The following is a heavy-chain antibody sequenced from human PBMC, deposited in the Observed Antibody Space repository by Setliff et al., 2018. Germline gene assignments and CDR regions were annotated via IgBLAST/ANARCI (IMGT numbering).Heavy chain of an antibody. CDR1: GFSIISNYY. D-gene: IGHD5-18*01. Sequence: SETLSLTCAVSGFSIISNYYWAWIRQPPGKGLEWIGSVLHSGRTPYNPSLKSRVTISADTSKNQFSLKLPSVTAADTAVYYCARPDTNTYATFDYWGQGTQVTVS. J-gene: IGHJ4*02. CDR3: ARPDTNTYATFDY. V-gene: IGHV4-38-2*01. CDR2: VLHSGRT.